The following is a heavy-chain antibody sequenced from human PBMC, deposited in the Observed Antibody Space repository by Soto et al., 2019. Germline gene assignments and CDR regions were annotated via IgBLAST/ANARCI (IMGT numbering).Heavy chain of an antibody. Sequence: EVQLLESGGGLVQPGGSLRLSCAASGFTFSSYAMSWFRQAPGNGLEWVSAISGSGGSTYYADSVKGRFTIYRDNYKNTLYLQMNILRAEDTAVYYCAKDGVWDSGNDYWGQGTLVTVSS. J-gene: IGHJ4*02. CDR1: GFTFSSYA. D-gene: IGHD1-26*01. V-gene: IGHV3-23*01. CDR3: AKDGVWDSGNDY. CDR2: ISGSGGST.